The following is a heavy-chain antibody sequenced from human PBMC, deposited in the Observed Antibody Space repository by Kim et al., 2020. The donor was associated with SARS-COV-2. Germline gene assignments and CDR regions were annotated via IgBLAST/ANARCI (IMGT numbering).Heavy chain of an antibody. CDR2: IDNNEDYT. Sequence: GGSLRLSCAASGSTFRSYAMSWVRQAPAKGLEWVSAIDNNEDYTFYADSVKGRFTISRDTSKNTLYLQMNSLRADDTAVYYCAQVPWALRSHFWGQGILV. CDR1: GSTFRSYA. V-gene: IGHV3-23*01. CDR3: AQVPWALRSHF. D-gene: IGHD4-17*01. J-gene: IGHJ4*02.